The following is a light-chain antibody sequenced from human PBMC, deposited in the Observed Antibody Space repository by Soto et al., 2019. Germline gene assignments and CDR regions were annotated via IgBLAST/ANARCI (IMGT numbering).Light chain of an antibody. J-gene: IGKJ5*01. CDR2: GTS. V-gene: IGKV3-15*01. CDR1: QPLNNN. Sequence: EIVMTQSPATLSLSPGDRATLSCRAGQPLNNNVAWYQHKPGQAPRLLIYGTSTRATGISARFSGGGSGTEFTLTISSLQSEDFAVDYCQQYEKWPPSITLGQGTRLEI. CDR3: QQYEKWPPSIT.